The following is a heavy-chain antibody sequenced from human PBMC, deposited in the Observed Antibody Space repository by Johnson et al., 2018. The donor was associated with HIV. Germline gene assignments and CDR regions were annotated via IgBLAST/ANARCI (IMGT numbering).Heavy chain of an antibody. CDR3: ATSTASDALDI. CDR2: ISSSGSTI. Sequence: QVTLVASGGGLVKPGGSLRLSCTASGFTFRDYYMNWVRQAPGRGLEWVLSISSSGSTIYYADSVKGRFTVSRDNAKSSLSLQMNSLRVEDTAMYYCATSTASDALDIWGQGTMGTVSS. CDR1: GFTFRDYY. J-gene: IGHJ3*02. V-gene: IGHV3-11*04. D-gene: IGHD1-1*01.